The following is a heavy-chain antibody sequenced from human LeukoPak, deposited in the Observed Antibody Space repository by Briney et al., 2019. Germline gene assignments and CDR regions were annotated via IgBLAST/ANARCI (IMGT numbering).Heavy chain of an antibody. Sequence: GGSLRLSCAASGFTVSSNYMSWVRQAPGKGLEWVSVIYSGGSTYYADSVKGRFTISRDNSKNTLYLQMNSLRAEDTAVYYCAKAVGPIYDFWSGHGDWFDPWGQGTLVTVSS. CDR3: AKAVGPIYDFWSGHGDWFDP. J-gene: IGHJ5*02. D-gene: IGHD3-3*01. CDR2: IYSGGST. V-gene: IGHV3-66*01. CDR1: GFTVSSNY.